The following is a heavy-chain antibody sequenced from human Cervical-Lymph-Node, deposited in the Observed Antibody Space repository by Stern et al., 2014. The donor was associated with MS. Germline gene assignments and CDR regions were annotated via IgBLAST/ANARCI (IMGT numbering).Heavy chain of an antibody. Sequence: VQLEDSGGGVAQPGRSLRLSCAASGFTFSSYAMHWVRQAPGKGLEWVAVISYDGSNKYYADSVKGRFTISRDNSKNTLYLQMNSLRAEDTAVYYCARVGSLVVAPSRYWGQGTLVTVSS. CDR3: ARVGSLVVAPSRY. D-gene: IGHD3-22*01. CDR1: GFTFSSYA. CDR2: ISYDGSNK. J-gene: IGHJ4*02. V-gene: IGHV3-30*01.